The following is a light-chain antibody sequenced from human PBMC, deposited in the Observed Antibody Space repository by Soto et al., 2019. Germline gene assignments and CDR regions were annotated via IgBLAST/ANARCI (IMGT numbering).Light chain of an antibody. V-gene: IGKV3-20*01. CDR3: QQSGSSPPYT. Sequence: EIVLTQSPGTLSLSPGERATLSCRASQTVTGNYLAWYQQKPVQSPRLLIYGSSDRATGIPDRISGSGSGTDFTLTISRVDPEDFAVYYCQQSGSSPPYTFGQGTRLEIK. J-gene: IGKJ2*01. CDR2: GSS. CDR1: QTVTGNY.